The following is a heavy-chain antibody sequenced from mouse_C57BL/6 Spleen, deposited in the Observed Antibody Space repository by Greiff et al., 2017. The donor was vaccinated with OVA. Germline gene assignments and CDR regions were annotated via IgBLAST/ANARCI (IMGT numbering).Heavy chain of an antibody. CDR1: GFTFSDYG. CDR2: ISSGSSTI. V-gene: IGHV5-17*01. J-gene: IGHJ1*03. Sequence: EVKVVESGGGLVKPGGSLKLSCAASGFTFSDYGMHWVRQAPEKGLEWVAYISSGSSTIYYADTVKGRFTISRDNAKNTLFLQMTSLRSEDTAMYYCARNYYGNYWYFDVWGTGTTVTVSS. D-gene: IGHD2-1*01. CDR3: ARNYYGNYWYFDV.